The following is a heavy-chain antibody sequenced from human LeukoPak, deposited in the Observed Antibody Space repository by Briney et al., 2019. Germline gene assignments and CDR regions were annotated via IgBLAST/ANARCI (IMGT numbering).Heavy chain of an antibody. D-gene: IGHD1-1*01. V-gene: IGHV4-59*02. J-gene: IGHJ6*02. CDR2: FSYSGST. CDR1: GGSVTTDY. CDR3: ARVGGTNYYYYGMDV. Sequence: SETLSLTCTVSGGSVTTDYWSWIRQPPGKGLEWIGYFSYSGSTNYNPSLKSRVTISVDTSNNQFSLKLSSVTAADTAVYYCARVGGTNYYYYGMDVWGQGTTVTVSS.